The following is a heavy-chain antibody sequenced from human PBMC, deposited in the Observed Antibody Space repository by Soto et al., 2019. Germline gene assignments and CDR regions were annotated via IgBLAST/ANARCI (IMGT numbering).Heavy chain of an antibody. CDR2: IYHSGST. CDR1: CCSIRSGGYS. V-gene: IGHV4-30-2*01. J-gene: IGHJ5*02. CDR3: ARVPGP. Sequence: TPSLTRAVPCCSIRSGGYSWSWIRQPPEKGLEWIGYIYHSGSTYYNPSLKSRVTISVDRSKNQFSLKLSSVTAADTAVYYCARVPGPWGQGTLVTVSS. D-gene: IGHD7-27*01.